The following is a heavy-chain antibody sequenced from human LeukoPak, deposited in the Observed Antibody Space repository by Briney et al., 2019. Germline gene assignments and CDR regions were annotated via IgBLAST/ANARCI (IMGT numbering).Heavy chain of an antibody. CDR1: VFTFYKNG. Sequence: PGGSLRLSCAASVFTFYKNGMSCVRQSPGKGLEWVASSSAGSTYYADSVEGRFTISRGNFKHTLYLEMNSLRAEDTATYYCTKENSTWDLVIWFDSWGQGTPITVSS. V-gene: IGHV3-23*01. CDR3: TKENSTWDLVIWFDS. J-gene: IGHJ5*01. D-gene: IGHD2/OR15-2a*01. CDR2: SSSAGST.